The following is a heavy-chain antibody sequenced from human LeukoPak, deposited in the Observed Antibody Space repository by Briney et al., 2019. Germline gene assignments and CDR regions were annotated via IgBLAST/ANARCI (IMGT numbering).Heavy chain of an antibody. CDR2: INPSGDST. D-gene: IGHD6-13*01. J-gene: IGHJ5*02. V-gene: IGHV1-46*01. CDR3: AKLAASETGEGS. CDR1: GYTFTSNH. Sequence: GASVKVSCKASGYTFTSNHIHCVRQAPGQGLEWMGVINPSGDSTSYAQKFQGRGTMPRDTSTSTVYMELSSLRSEDPAIYYCAKLAASETGEGSWGQGTLVTVSS.